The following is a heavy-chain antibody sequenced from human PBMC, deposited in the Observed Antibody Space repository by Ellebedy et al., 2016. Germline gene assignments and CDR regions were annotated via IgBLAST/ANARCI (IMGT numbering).Heavy chain of an antibody. CDR1: GYTFTTFS. CDR2: VNTFSGNT. J-gene: IGHJ4*02. V-gene: IGHV1-18*04. CDR3: ARETLTVTTAWLDY. Sequence: ASVKVSXKASGYTFTTFSITWVRQVPGQGLEWMGFVNTFSGNTKFAQKFQGRVSMTTDSSTHTAYMDLRSLRSDDTAVYYCARETLTVTTAWLDYWGQGTLVTVSS. D-gene: IGHD4-17*01.